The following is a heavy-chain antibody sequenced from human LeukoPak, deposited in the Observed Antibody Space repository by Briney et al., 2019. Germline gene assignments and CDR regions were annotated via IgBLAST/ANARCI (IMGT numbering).Heavy chain of an antibody. Sequence: GGSLRLSCAAAGFSFSSYAMNWVRQAPGKGLEWVSYISGSGGTTYYADSVKGRFTISRDNSKSTLYLQMNSLRAEDTAVYYCARPNYYGSGNNYYYYGMDVWGQGTTVTVSS. CDR3: ARPNYYGSGNNYYYYGMDV. V-gene: IGHV3-23*01. J-gene: IGHJ6*02. CDR2: ISGSGGTT. CDR1: GFSFSSYA. D-gene: IGHD3-10*01.